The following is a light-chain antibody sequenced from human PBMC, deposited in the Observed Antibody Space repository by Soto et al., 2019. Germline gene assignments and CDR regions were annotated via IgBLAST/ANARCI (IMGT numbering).Light chain of an antibody. J-gene: IGKJ1*01. CDR1: QSISSW. V-gene: IGKV1-39*01. CDR3: QQTYNTLTWT. Sequence: DIQMTQSPSTLSASVGDRVTITCRASQSISSWLAWYQQKPGKAPQLLISASSTLKSGVPSRFSGSGSGTDFSLTISSLQPEDFATYYCQQTYNTLTWTFGQGTKVDIK. CDR2: ASS.